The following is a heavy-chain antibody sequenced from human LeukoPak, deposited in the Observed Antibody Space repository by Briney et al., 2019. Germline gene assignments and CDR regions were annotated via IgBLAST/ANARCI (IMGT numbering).Heavy chain of an antibody. J-gene: IGHJ4*02. D-gene: IGHD6-6*01. CDR1: GYTFTSYY. V-gene: IGHV1-69*06. Sequence: GASVKVSCKASGYTFTSYYMHWVRQAPGQGLEWMGGIIPIFGTANYAQKFQGRVTITADKSTSTAYMELSSLRSEDTAVYYCARESIAAPRAPDYWGQGTLVTVSS. CDR2: IIPIFGTA. CDR3: ARESIAAPRAPDY.